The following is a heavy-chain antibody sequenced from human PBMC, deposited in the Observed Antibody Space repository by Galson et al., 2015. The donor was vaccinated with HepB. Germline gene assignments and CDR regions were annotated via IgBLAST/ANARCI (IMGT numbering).Heavy chain of an antibody. CDR2: TYYRSKWYN. V-gene: IGHV6-1*01. CDR3: ARGWFGEFSWIGS. CDR1: GDSVSSHSAD. J-gene: IGHJ5*01. D-gene: IGHD3-10*01. Sequence: CAISGDSVSSHSADWNWIRQSPSRGLEWLGRTYYRSKWYNDYAVSVKSRITINPDTSKNQFSLQLNSVTPDDTAVYYCARGWFGEFSWIGSWGHGTLVTVSS.